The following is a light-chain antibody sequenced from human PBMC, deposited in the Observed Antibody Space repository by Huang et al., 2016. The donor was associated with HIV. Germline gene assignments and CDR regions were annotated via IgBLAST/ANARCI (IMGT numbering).Light chain of an antibody. V-gene: IGKV3-20*01. Sequence: EIVLTQSPGTLSLSPGDRATLSCRASQFVANAYCAWYQHKPGQSPRLLIYGASMRASGIPDRFSGSGFGTDFTLTISRLEPDDFAVYFCQQCGSPTWTFGQGTKVEIK. CDR3: QQCGSPTWT. CDR2: GAS. J-gene: IGKJ1*01. CDR1: QFVANAY.